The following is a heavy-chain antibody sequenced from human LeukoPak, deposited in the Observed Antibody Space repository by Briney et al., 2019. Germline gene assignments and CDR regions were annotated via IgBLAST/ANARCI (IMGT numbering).Heavy chain of an antibody. D-gene: IGHD6-6*01. J-gene: IGHJ5*02. CDR1: GGTFSSYA. V-gene: IGHV1-69*05. Sequence: EASVKVSCKASGGTFSSYAISWVRQAPGQGLEWMRGIIPIFGTANYAQKFQGRVTITTDESTSTAYMELSSLRSEDTAVYYCASIAARRGGLLDNWFDPWGQGTLVTVSS. CDR3: ASIAARRGGLLDNWFDP. CDR2: IIPIFGTA.